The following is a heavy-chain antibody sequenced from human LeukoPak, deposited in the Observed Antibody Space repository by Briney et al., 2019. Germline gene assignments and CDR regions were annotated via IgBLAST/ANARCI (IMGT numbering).Heavy chain of an antibody. Sequence: SETLSLTCTVSGGSISSNSYFWGWIRQPPGKGLEWIGSLHYIGTTYYNPSLRSRLGISVDTSKNQFSLRLSSVTAADTAVYYCARSADNWFDPWGHGTLVTVSS. D-gene: IGHD3-3*01. CDR1: GGSISSNSYF. J-gene: IGHJ5*02. V-gene: IGHV4-39*01. CDR2: LHYIGTT. CDR3: ARSADNWFDP.